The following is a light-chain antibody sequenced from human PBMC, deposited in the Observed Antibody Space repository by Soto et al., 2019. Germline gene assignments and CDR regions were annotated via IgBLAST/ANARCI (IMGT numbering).Light chain of an antibody. V-gene: IGLV2-14*01. Sequence: QSALTQPASVSGSPGQSITISCTGTSSDVGGYNYVSWYQQHPGKAPKLMIYEVSNRPSGVSNRFSGSKSGNTASLTISGLQAEDEADYYCVLYMRSGISVFGGGTKLTVL. CDR3: VLYMRSGISV. J-gene: IGLJ2*01. CDR1: SSDVGGYNY. CDR2: EVS.